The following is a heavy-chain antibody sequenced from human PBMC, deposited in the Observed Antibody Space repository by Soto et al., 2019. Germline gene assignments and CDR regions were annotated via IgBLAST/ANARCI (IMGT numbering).Heavy chain of an antibody. V-gene: IGHV3-43*01. Sequence: GGSLRLSCAASGFTFDDYTMHWVRQAPGKGLEWVSLISWDGGSTYYADSVKGRFTISRDNSKNSLYLQMNSLRTEDYSSYYCAKGSPRCEYYYYYYMDVWGKGTTVTVSS. J-gene: IGHJ6*03. CDR1: GFTFDDYT. CDR2: ISWDGGST. CDR3: AKGSPRCEYYYYYYMDV.